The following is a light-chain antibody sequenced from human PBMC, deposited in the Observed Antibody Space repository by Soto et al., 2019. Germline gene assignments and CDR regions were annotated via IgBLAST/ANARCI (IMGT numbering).Light chain of an antibody. V-gene: IGLV2-14*01. CDR2: EVS. J-gene: IGLJ1*01. Sequence: QSVLTQPASVSGSPGQSITISCTGTSTDVGGYNYVSWYQQHPGKAPKLMIYEVSNRPSGVSHRFSGSQSGNTASLTISGLQAEDEADYYCRSYTSRSTYVFGTGTKLTVL. CDR3: RSYTSRSTYV. CDR1: STDVGGYNY.